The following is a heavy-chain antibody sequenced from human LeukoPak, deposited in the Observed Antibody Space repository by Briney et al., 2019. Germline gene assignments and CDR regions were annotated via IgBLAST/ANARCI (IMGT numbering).Heavy chain of an antibody. CDR1: GFSFSSYS. J-gene: IGHJ4*02. Sequence: GGSLRLSCAASGFSFSSYSMNWVRQAPGEGLEWVSYIGTSTSTIYCADSVKGRFTVSRDNAKNSLYLQMNSLRAEDTAVYYCARDYKGFDYWGQGTLVTVSS. D-gene: IGHD3-10*01. CDR3: ARDYKGFDY. V-gene: IGHV3-48*01. CDR2: IGTSTSTI.